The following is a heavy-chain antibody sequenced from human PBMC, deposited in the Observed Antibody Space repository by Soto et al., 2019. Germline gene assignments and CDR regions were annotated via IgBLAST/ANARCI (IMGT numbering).Heavy chain of an antibody. V-gene: IGHV3-33*01. CDR2: IWYDGSNK. CDR1: GFTFSSYG. J-gene: IGHJ6*02. CDR3: ATTGRFLGGMDV. D-gene: IGHD3-3*01. Sequence: GGSLRLSCAASGFTFSSYGMHWVRQAPGKGLEWVAVIWYDGSNKYYADSVKGRFTISRDNSKNTLYLQMNSLRAEDTAVYYCATTGRFLGGMDVWGQGTTVTVSS.